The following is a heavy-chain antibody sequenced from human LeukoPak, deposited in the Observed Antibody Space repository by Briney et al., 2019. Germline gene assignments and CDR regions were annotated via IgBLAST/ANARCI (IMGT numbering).Heavy chain of an antibody. V-gene: IGHV4-4*02. J-gene: IGHJ4*02. CDR1: GGSISSSNW. Sequence: PSETLSLTCAVSGGSISSSNWWSWVRQPPGKGLEWIGEIYHSGSTNYNPSLKSRVTISVDKSKNQFSLKLSSVTAADTAVYYCASKPVAVDKFDFWGQGILVTVSS. CDR3: ASKPVAVDKFDF. D-gene: IGHD6-19*01. CDR2: IYHSGST.